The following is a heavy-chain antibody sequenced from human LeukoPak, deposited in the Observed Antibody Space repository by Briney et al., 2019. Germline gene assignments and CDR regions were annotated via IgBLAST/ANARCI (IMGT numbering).Heavy chain of an antibody. V-gene: IGHV4-39*07. CDR3: ARVLEGSSGQHWYFDL. Sequence: SETLSLTCTVSGGSISRSDYYWSWIRQPPGKGLEWIGEINHSGSTNYNPSLKSRVTISVDTSKNQFSLRLSSVTAADTAVYYCARVLEGSSGQHWYFDLWGRGTLVTVSS. CDR1: GGSISRSDYY. D-gene: IGHD6-19*01. J-gene: IGHJ2*01. CDR2: INHSGST.